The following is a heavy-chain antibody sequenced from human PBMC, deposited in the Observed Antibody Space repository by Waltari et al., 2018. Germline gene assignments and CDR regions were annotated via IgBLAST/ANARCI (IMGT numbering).Heavy chain of an antibody. V-gene: IGHV4-34*01. Sequence: QVQLQQWGAGLLKPSETLSLTCAVYGGSFSGYYWSWIRQPPGKGLEWIGEINHSGSTNYNPSLKSRVTISVDTSKNQFSLKLSSVTAADTAVYYCARAPSYIDAFDIWGQGTMVTVSS. J-gene: IGHJ3*02. CDR1: GGSFSGYY. CDR2: INHSGST. CDR3: ARAPSYIDAFDI. D-gene: IGHD4-4*01.